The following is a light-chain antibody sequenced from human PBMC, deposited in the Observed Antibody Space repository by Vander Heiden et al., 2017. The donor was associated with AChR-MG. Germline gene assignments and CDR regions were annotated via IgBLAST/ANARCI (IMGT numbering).Light chain of an antibody. V-gene: IGKV1-16*02. CDR1: QGISNH. Sequence: DIQMTQSPSSLSASVGDRVTITCRASQGISNHLAWFQQKPGKAPKSLIYGASSLQSGVPSKFSGSGSGTDFTLTISSLQPEDSATYYCHQDSTYRPTFGQGTRLEIK. CDR3: HQDSTYRPT. CDR2: GAS. J-gene: IGKJ5*01.